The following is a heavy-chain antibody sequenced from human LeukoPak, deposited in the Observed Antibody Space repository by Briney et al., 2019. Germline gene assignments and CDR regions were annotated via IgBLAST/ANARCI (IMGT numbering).Heavy chain of an antibody. J-gene: IGHJ4*02. CDR1: GFTFSSYA. V-gene: IGHV3-23*01. D-gene: IGHD3-3*01. Sequence: PGGSLRLSCAASGFTFSSYAMSWVRQAPGKGLEWVSAISGSGGSTYYADSVKGRFTISRDNSKSTLYLQMNSLRAEDTAVYYCAKVGGITIFGVVNHFDYWGQGTLVTVSS. CDR2: ISGSGGST. CDR3: AKVGGITIFGVVNHFDY.